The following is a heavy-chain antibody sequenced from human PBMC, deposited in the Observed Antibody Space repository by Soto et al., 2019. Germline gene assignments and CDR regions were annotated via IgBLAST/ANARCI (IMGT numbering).Heavy chain of an antibody. CDR3: ARFFMAAFDI. CDR1: GFTFSSYS. V-gene: IGHV3-48*01. Sequence: GVSLRLSCAASGFTFSSYSMNWVRQAPGKGLEWVSYISSSSSTIYYADSVKGRFTISRDNAKNSLYLQMNSLRAEDTDVYYCARFFMAAFDIWGQGTMVNVSS. J-gene: IGHJ3*02. CDR2: ISSSSSTI. D-gene: IGHD3-10*01.